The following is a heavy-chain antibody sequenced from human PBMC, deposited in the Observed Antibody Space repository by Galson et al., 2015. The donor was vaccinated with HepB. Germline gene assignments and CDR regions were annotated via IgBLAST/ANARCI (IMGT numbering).Heavy chain of an antibody. CDR2: INAGNGNT. D-gene: IGHD5-18*01. V-gene: IGHV1-3*01. CDR3: ARELEGVAAVDTAMLFDY. CDR1: GYTFTSYA. J-gene: IGHJ4*02. Sequence: SVKVSCKASGYTFTSYAMHWVRQAPGQRLEWMGWINAGNGNTKYSQKFQGRVTITRDTSASTAYMELSSLRSEDTAVYYCARELEGVAAVDTAMLFDYWGQGTLVTVSS.